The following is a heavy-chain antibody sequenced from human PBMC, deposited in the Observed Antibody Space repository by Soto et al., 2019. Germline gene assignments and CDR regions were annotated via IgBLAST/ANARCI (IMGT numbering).Heavy chain of an antibody. Sequence: QITLKESGPTLVKPTQTLTLTCTFSGFSLTTDRVGVGWIRQPPGEALEWLAVIYWDDSKTYRPSLESRLTSTKDTSKNQVALTMTNMDSVDTATYYCAHAYGGRSLYWGQGTLVTGSS. CDR1: GFSLTTDRVG. D-gene: IGHD1-26*01. CDR2: IYWDDSK. V-gene: IGHV2-5*02. CDR3: AHAYGGRSLY. J-gene: IGHJ4*02.